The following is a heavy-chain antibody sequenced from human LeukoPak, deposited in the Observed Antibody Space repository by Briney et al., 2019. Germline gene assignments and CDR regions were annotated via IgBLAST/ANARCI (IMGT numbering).Heavy chain of an antibody. D-gene: IGHD5-12*01. Sequence: GGSLRLSCAASGFTFSSYGMHWVRHAPGKGLEWLAFIRYDGSNKYYAYSVKGRFTISRDNDKRYMWLQINRLTDEDTAVYYCARGPSGYHNTGGQGTLVTVSS. V-gene: IGHV3-30*02. CDR3: ARGPSGYHNT. CDR1: GFTFSSYG. J-gene: IGHJ4*02. CDR2: IRYDGSNK.